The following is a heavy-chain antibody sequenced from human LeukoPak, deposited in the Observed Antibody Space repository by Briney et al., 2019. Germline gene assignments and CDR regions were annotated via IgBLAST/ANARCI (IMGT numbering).Heavy chain of an antibody. CDR1: GGSISSYY. CDR3: ARMAAAGTDY. Sequence: SETLSLTCTVSGGSISSYYWSWIRQPPGKGLEWIGYIYYSGSTNYNPSLKSRVTISVDTSKNQFSLKLSSVTATDTAVYYCARMAAAGTDYWGQGTLVTVSS. CDR2: IYYSGST. D-gene: IGHD6-13*01. V-gene: IGHV4-59*01. J-gene: IGHJ4*02.